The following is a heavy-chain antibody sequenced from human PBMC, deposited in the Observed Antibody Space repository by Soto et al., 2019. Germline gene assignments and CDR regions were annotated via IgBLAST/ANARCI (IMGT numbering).Heavy chain of an antibody. CDR3: ARVSGSYYYGMDV. CDR2: IYHSGST. Sequence: SETLSLTCAVSGGSISSKNWWSWVRQPPGKGLEWIGEIYHSGSTNYNPSLKSRVSISVDKSKNQFSLKLSSVTAADTAVYYCARVSGSYYYGMDVWGQGNPGHRLL. J-gene: IGHJ6*02. D-gene: IGHD1-26*01. V-gene: IGHV4-4*02. CDR1: GGSISSKNW.